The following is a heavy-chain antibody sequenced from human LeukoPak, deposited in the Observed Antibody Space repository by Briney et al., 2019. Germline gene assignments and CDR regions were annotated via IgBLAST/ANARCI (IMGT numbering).Heavy chain of an antibody. CDR3: ARHVSTGGIDAFDI. D-gene: IGHD2-15*01. J-gene: IGHJ3*02. CDR2: IFYSGST. CDR1: GGSISSFY. Sequence: PSETLSLTCTVSGGSISSFYWSWIRQPPGKGLEWIGYIFYSGSTNYNPSLKSRVTMSVDTSKSQFSLKLSSVTAADTAVYCCARHVSTGGIDAFDIWGQGTMVTVSS. V-gene: IGHV4-59*08.